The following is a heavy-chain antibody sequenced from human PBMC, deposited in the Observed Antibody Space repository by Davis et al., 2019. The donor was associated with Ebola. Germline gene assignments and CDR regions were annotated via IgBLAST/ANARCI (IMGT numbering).Heavy chain of an antibody. D-gene: IGHD1-26*01. Sequence: SLKISCAASGFTFDDYAMHWVRQAPGKGLEWVSGIRWNSGSIGYADSVKGRFTISRDNAKNSLYLQMNSLRAEDTALYYCAKDSYPYYYYYYGMDVWGQGTTVTVSS. CDR3: AKDSYPYYYYYYGMDV. J-gene: IGHJ6*02. CDR2: IRWNSGSI. CDR1: GFTFDDYA. V-gene: IGHV3-9*01.